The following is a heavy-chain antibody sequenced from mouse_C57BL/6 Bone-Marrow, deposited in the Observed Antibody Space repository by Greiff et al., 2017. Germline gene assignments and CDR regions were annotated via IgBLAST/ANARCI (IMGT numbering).Heavy chain of an antibody. D-gene: IGHD2-2*01. CDR3: ASLGYDDAMDY. J-gene: IGHJ4*01. V-gene: IGHV1-19*01. Sequence: EVQLQQSGPVLVKPGASVKMSCKASGYTFTDYYMNWVKQSHGKSLEWIGVINPYNGGTSYNQKFKGKATLTVDKSSSTAYMQLNSLTSEDSAVYYCASLGYDDAMDYWGQGTSVTVSS. CDR1: GYTFTDYY. CDR2: INPYNGGT.